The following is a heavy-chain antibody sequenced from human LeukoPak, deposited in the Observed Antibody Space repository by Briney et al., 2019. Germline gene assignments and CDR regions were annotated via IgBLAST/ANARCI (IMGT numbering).Heavy chain of an antibody. J-gene: IGHJ4*02. CDR3: ASGRDLYYFDY. Sequence: SVKVSCKASGGTFSTYAISWVRQAPGQELEWMRGIIPIFGTANYAQKFQGRVTITADESTSTAYMELSSLRSEDTAVYYWASGRDLYYFDYWGQGTLVTVSS. CDR2: IIPIFGTA. CDR1: GGTFSTYA. D-gene: IGHD5-24*01. V-gene: IGHV1-69*13.